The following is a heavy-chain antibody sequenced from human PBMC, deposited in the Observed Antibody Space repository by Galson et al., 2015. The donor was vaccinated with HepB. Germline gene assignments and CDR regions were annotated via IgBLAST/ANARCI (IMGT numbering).Heavy chain of an antibody. CDR2: TYYRSKWYN. Sequence: CAISGDSVSSNSAAWNWIRQSPSRGLEWLGRTYYRSKWYNDYAVSVKSQITINTDTSKNQFSLQLNSVTPEDTAVYYCARWRHDSGDFDYWSQGALVTVSS. D-gene: IGHD4-17*01. CDR1: GDSVSSNSAA. V-gene: IGHV6-1*01. CDR3: ARWRHDSGDFDY. J-gene: IGHJ4*02.